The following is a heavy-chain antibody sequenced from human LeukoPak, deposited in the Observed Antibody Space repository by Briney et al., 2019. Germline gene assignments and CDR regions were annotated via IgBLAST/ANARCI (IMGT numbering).Heavy chain of an antibody. CDR2: MNPNSGGT. J-gene: IGHJ6*03. Sequence: ASVKVSCKASGYTFTSYDIDWVRQATGQGLEWMGWMNPNSGGTNYAQKFQGRVTMTRDTSISTAYMELSRLRSDDTAVYYCARRFYDFWSGPNLVYYMDVWGKGTTVTVSS. CDR3: ARRFYDFWSGPNLVYYMDV. V-gene: IGHV1-2*02. CDR1: GYTFTSYD. D-gene: IGHD3-3*01.